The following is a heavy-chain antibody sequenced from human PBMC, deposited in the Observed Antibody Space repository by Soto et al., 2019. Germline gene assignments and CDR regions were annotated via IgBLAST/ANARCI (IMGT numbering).Heavy chain of an antibody. Sequence: GGSLRLSCAASGFTFSSYAMSWVRQAPGKGLEWVSAISGSGGSTYYADSVKGRFTISRDNSKNTLYLQMNSLRAEDTAVYYCAKQAITILGGLGQAYYFDYWGQGTLVTVSS. CDR1: GFTFSSYA. V-gene: IGHV3-23*01. J-gene: IGHJ4*02. CDR2: ISGSGGST. D-gene: IGHD3-3*01. CDR3: AKQAITILGGLGQAYYFDY.